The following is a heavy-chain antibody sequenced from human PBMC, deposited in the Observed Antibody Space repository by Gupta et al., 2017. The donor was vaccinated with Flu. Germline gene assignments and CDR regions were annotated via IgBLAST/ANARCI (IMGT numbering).Heavy chain of an antibody. CDR2: INTDGTIT. Sequence: DVQLVESGGDSLQPGGSLRLSCAASGFSFSSYWMHWARQGPGKGLVWVSRINTDGTITNYADSVKGRFTISRDNAKNTVSLQMNSLRADDSAIYYCARGDGAGRYMDALDIWGQGTRVTVSS. D-gene: IGHD2-21*01. CDR3: ARGDGAGRYMDALDI. J-gene: IGHJ3*02. CDR1: GFSFSSYW. V-gene: IGHV3-74*01.